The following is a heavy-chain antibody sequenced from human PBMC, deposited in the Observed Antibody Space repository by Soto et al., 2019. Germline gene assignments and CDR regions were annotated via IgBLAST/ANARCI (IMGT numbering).Heavy chain of an antibody. J-gene: IGHJ5*02. CDR2: IYYSGST. D-gene: IGHD3-22*01. V-gene: IGHV4-30-4*02. Sequence: SETLSLTCTVSGGSISSGDYYWSWIRQPPGKGLEWIGYIYYSGSTNYNPSLKSRVTISLDTSKNQFSLKLSSVTAADTAVYYCARRGTMIVPNWFDPWGQGTLVTVSS. CDR1: GGSISSGDYY. CDR3: ARRGTMIVPNWFDP.